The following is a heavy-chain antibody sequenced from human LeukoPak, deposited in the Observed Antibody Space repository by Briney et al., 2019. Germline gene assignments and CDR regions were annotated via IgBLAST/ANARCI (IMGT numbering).Heavy chain of an antibody. CDR3: AKNRDSSDYPRDFDY. V-gene: IGHV3-30*02. D-gene: IGHD6-19*01. CDR2: IRHDGSYQ. CDR1: RFTFSSYG. J-gene: IGHJ4*02. Sequence: GGSLRPSCAASRFTFSSYGMHWVRQTPGKGPEWVAFIRHDGSYQQYADSVKGRFTVSRDNSKDTVYLQMNSLRTEDTAVYYCAKNRDSSDYPRDFDYWGQGTLVTVSS.